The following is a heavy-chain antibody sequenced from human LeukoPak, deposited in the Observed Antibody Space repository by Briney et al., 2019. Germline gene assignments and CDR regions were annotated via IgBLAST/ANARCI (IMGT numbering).Heavy chain of an antibody. CDR3: ARDEGRYCSGGSCRYPDY. Sequence: GASVKVSCKASGYTFTGYYMHWVRQAPGQGLEWMGWINPNSGGTNYAQKFQGRVTMTRDTSISTAYMELSRLRSDDTAVYYRARDEGRYCSGGSCRYPDYWGQGTLVTVSS. V-gene: IGHV1-2*02. D-gene: IGHD2-15*01. CDR2: INPNSGGT. CDR1: GYTFTGYY. J-gene: IGHJ4*02.